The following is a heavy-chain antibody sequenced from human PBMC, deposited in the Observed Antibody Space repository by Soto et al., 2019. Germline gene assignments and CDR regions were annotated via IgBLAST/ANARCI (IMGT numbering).Heavy chain of an antibody. CDR2: IYRSGYI. J-gene: IGHJ5*02. Sequence: SETLSLTCNVSGGSISSSSYYWGWIRQPPGKGLEWIASIYRSGYIYDNPSLKSRVTISVDTSTNQFSLKLTSVTAADTAVYYCARQTLVRGVKDICGFDHWGHGTLGTCSS. CDR3: ARQTLVRGVKDICGFDH. V-gene: IGHV4-39*01. CDR1: GGSISSSSYY. D-gene: IGHD3-10*01.